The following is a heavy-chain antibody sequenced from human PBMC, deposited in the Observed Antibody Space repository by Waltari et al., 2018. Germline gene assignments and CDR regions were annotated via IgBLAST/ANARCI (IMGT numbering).Heavy chain of an antibody. D-gene: IGHD4-17*01. Sequence: EVQVVESGGGLVKPGGSLRLSCAASGFTFSTYAMNWVRQAPGKGLEWVSSIGGSGTSIYYADSVKGRFTISRDNAKNSLYLQMTSLRAEDAAVYYCAREGGANYGESFDYWGQGTLVTVSS. CDR1: GFTFSTYA. V-gene: IGHV3-21*01. J-gene: IGHJ4*02. CDR2: IGGSGTSI. CDR3: AREGGANYGESFDY.